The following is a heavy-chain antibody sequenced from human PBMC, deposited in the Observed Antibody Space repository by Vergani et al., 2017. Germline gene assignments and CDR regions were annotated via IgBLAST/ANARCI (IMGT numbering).Heavy chain of an antibody. Sequence: EVQLVESGGGLVKPGGSLRLSCAASGFTFSNAWMSWVRQAPGKGLEWVGRITSKTDGGTTDYAAPVKGRFTISRNDSKNTLYLQMNSLKTEDTAVYYCTTDGARRITIFGVVIFDCWGQGTLVTVSS. CDR1: GFTFSNAW. V-gene: IGHV3-15*01. CDR3: TTDGARRITIFGVVIFDC. D-gene: IGHD3-3*01. J-gene: IGHJ4*02. CDR2: ITSKTDGGTT.